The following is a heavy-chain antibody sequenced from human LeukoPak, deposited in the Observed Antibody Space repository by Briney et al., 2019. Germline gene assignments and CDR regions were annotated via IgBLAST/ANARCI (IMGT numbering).Heavy chain of an antibody. V-gene: IGHV3-64*01. J-gene: IGHJ4*02. D-gene: IGHD2-2*02. CDR3: ARADCSSSGCHTVSY. Sequence: GGSLRLSCAASGFTFNTYAMQWVRQVPGKGLEYVSVIDSIGDSTYYANSVKGRFSISRDNSKNTLYLQMDSLRAEDMAVYYCARADCSSSGCHTVSYWGQGTLVTVSS. CDR1: GFTFNTYA. CDR2: IDSIGDST.